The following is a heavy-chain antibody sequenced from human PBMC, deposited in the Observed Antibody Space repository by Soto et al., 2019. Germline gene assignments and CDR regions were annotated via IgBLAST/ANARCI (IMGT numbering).Heavy chain of an antibody. J-gene: IGHJ4*02. CDR2: ISSSSSYI. V-gene: IGHV3-21*01. CDR1: GFTFSSYS. CDR3: AGDIAARPGY. Sequence: EVQLVESGGGLVKPGGSLRLSCAASGFTFSSYSMNWVRQAPGKGLEWVSSISSSSSYIYYADAVKGRFTISRDNAKNSLYEQKNSLRAEDTAVYYNAGDIAARPGYLGLVTLVTVCS. D-gene: IGHD6-6*01.